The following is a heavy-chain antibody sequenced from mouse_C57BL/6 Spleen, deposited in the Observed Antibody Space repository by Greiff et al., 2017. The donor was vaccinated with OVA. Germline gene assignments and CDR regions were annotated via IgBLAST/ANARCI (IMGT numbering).Heavy chain of an antibody. V-gene: IGHV1-55*01. CDR1: GYTFTSYW. J-gene: IGHJ2*01. CDR3: ARSSTTVVDSFDY. D-gene: IGHD1-1*01. CDR2: IYPGSGST. Sequence: QVQLQQPGAELVKPGASVKMSCKASGYTFTSYWITWVKQRPGQGLEWIGDIYPGSGSTNYNEKFKSKATLTVDTSSSTAYMQLSSLTSEDSAVYYCARSSTTVVDSFDYWGQGTTLTVSS.